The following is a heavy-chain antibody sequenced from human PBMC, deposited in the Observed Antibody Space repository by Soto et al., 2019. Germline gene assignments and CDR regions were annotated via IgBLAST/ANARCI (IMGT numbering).Heavy chain of an antibody. J-gene: IGHJ4*02. Sequence: EVQLVESGGGLVKPGGSLRLSCAASGFTFSSYSMNWVRQAPGKGLEWVSSISSSSSYIYFADSVKGRFTISRDNAKNSLYLQMNSLRAEDTAVYYCCSMPVSGGYWGQGTLVTVSS. D-gene: IGHD2-15*01. V-gene: IGHV3-21*01. CDR3: CSMPVSGGY. CDR1: GFTFSSYS. CDR2: ISSSSSYI.